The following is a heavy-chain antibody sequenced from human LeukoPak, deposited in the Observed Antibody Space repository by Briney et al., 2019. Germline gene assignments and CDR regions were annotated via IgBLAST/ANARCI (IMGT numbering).Heavy chain of an antibody. J-gene: IGHJ5*02. Sequence: PSETLSLTCAVYGGSFSGYYWSWIRQPPGKGLEWIGEINHSGSTNYNPSLKSRVTISVDTSKNQFSLKLSSVTAADTAVYYCARGVDYGGNKVDPWGQGTLVTVSS. CDR3: ARGVDYGGNKVDP. D-gene: IGHD4-23*01. CDR1: GGSFSGYY. CDR2: INHSGST. V-gene: IGHV4-34*01.